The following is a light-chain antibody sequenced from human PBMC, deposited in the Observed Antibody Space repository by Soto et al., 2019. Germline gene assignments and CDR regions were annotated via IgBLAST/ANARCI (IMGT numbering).Light chain of an antibody. CDR2: AAS. V-gene: IGKV1-8*01. J-gene: IGKJ5*01. CDR1: QGISSY. Sequence: AIRMTQSPSSLSASTGDRVTITCRASQGISSYLAWYQQKPGKAPKLLIYAASTLQSGVPSRFSGSGSGKDFTLTISCLQSEDFATYYCQQYYSYPPITFGQGTRLEIK. CDR3: QQYYSYPPIT.